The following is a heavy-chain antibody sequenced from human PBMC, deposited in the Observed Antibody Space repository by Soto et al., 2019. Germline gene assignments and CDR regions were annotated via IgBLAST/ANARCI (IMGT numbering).Heavy chain of an antibody. CDR1: GGSISSGGHY. D-gene: IGHD6-13*01. Sequence: QVQLQESGPGLVKPSQTLSVTCTVSGGSISSGGHYWSWIRQHPGKGLEWMGYIYYNGATTYKPSLKSRRAISRDTTKNQFSLRLTSVTAADTAVYFCATDGQITSSWYNTEFKHWGQGTLVTVSS. CDR3: ATDGQITSSWYNTEFKH. J-gene: IGHJ1*01. V-gene: IGHV4-31*03. CDR2: IYYNGAT.